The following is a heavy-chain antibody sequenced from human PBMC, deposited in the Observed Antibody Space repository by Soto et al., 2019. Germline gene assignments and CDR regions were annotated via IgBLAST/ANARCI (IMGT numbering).Heavy chain of an antibody. CDR3: ARDIELSGLFFDY. CDR2: ISFSDNSI. Sequence: RGSLRLSSAASGFSFSDYYMSWIRQAPGKGLEWVSYISFSDNSIYYADSVKGRFTISRDNAKSSLYLQMNSLRAEDTAVYYCARDIELSGLFFDYWGQGT. J-gene: IGHJ4*02. D-gene: IGHD1-7*01. V-gene: IGHV3-11*01. CDR1: GFSFSDYY.